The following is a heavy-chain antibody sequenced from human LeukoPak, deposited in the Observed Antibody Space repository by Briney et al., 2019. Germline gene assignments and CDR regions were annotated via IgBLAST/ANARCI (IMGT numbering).Heavy chain of an antibody. CDR1: GFTFDDYA. J-gene: IGHJ4*02. CDR2: INSDGSST. D-gene: IGHD4-17*01. V-gene: IGHV3-74*01. Sequence: GRSLRLSCAASGFTFDDYAMHWVRQAPGKGLVWVSRINSDGSSTSYADSVKGRFTISRDNAKNTLYLQMNSLRAEDTAVYYCARVGYYGDFDYWGQGTLVTVSS. CDR3: ARVGYYGDFDY.